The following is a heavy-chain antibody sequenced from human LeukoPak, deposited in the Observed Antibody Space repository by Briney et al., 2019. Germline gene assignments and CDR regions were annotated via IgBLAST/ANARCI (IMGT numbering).Heavy chain of an antibody. V-gene: IGHV3-64*01. CDR2: ISSNGGST. J-gene: IGHJ4*02. Sequence: GGSLRLSCAASGFTFSSYAMHWVRQAPGKGLEYVSAISSNGGSTYYANSVKGRFTISRDNSKNTLYLQMGSLRAEDMAVYYCARRGLYSSSHPGDYWGQGTLVTVSS. D-gene: IGHD6-6*01. CDR1: GFTFSSYA. CDR3: ARRGLYSSSHPGDY.